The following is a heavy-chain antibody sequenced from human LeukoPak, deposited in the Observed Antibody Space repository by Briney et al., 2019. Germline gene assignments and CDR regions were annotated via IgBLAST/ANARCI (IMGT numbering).Heavy chain of an antibody. J-gene: IGHJ4*02. V-gene: IGHV3-21*01. Sequence: GGSLRLSCAASGFTFSSYSMNWVRQAPGKGLEWVSSISSSSSYIYYADSVKGRFTISRDNAKNSLYLQMNSLRAEDTAVYYCARGHIVVVTAHFDSWGQGTLVTVSS. D-gene: IGHD2-21*02. CDR2: ISSSSSYI. CDR3: ARGHIVVVTAHFDS. CDR1: GFTFSSYS.